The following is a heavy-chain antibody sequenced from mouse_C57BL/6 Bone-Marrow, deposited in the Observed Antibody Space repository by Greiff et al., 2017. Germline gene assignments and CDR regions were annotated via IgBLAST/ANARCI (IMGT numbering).Heavy chain of an antibody. CDR2: IYPRSGNT. D-gene: IGHD2-3*01. J-gene: IGHJ3*01. CDR1: GYTFTSYG. V-gene: IGHV1-81*01. Sequence: QVHVKQSGAELARPGASVKLSCKASGYTFTSYGISWVKQRTGQGLEWIGEIYPRSGNTYYNEKFKGKATLTADKSSSTAYMELRSLTSEDSAVYFCAREGWQAWFAYWGQGTLVTVSA. CDR3: AREGWQAWFAY.